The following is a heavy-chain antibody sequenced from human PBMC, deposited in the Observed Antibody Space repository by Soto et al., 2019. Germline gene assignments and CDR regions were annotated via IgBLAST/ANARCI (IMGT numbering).Heavy chain of an antibody. J-gene: IGHJ5*02. Sequence: GGSLRLSCAASGLTFRTYSMSWVRQAPGKGLEGVSTFCGGAGNTYYAGPVKGRFTISRDNPKNTLYPQMNSLRAEDTAVYYCAKGGWLDPWGQGTLVTVSS. CDR1: GLTFRTYS. CDR2: FCGGAGNT. CDR3: AKGGWLDP. V-gene: IGHV3-23*01.